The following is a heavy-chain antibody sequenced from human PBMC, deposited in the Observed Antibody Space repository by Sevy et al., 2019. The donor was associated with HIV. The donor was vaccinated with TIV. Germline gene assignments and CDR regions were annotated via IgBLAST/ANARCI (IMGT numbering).Heavy chain of an antibody. V-gene: IGHV3-21*01. J-gene: IGHJ5*02. CDR2: ISSSSSYI. CDR3: ARASVQYFQRKPPNWFDP. Sequence: GGSLRLSCAASGFTFSSYSMNWVRQAPGKGLEWVSSISSSSSYIYYADSVKGRFTISIANAKISLNLQMNSLRAEDTAVYYCARASVQYFQRKPPNWFDPWGQGTLVTVSS. D-gene: IGHD1-1*01. CDR1: GFTFSSYS.